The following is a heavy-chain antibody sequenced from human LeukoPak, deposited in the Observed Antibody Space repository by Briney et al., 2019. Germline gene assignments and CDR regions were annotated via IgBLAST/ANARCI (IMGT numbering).Heavy chain of an antibody. J-gene: IGHJ5*02. Sequence: PSETLSLTCTVSGGSISSGSYYWSWIRQPPGKGLEWIGYIYYSGRAYYNPSLKSRVTISVDTSKNQFSLKLSSVTAADTAVYYCARVPATDYWFDPWGQGTLVTVFS. D-gene: IGHD2-2*01. V-gene: IGHV4-30-4*01. CDR2: IYYSGRA. CDR3: ARVPATDYWFDP. CDR1: GGSISSGSYY.